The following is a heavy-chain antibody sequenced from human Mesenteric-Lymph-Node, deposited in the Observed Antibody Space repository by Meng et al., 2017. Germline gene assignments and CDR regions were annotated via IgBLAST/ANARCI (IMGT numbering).Heavy chain of an antibody. D-gene: IGHD6-13*01. CDR2: IIPIFGTA. CDR3: AASSSSWYQNWFDP. V-gene: IGHV1-69*01. Sequence: QGHLVQSGAEVKKPGSSVKVSCKASGGTFSSYAISWVRQAPGQGLEWMGGIIPIFGTANYAQKFQGRVTITADESTSTAYMELRSLRSDDTAVYYCAASSSSWYQNWFDPWGQGTLVTVSS. J-gene: IGHJ5*02. CDR1: GGTFSSYA.